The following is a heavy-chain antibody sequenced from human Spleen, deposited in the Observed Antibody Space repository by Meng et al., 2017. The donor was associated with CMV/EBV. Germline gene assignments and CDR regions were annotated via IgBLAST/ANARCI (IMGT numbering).Heavy chain of an antibody. V-gene: IGHV4-39*07. CDR3: ASGFVPPIGTHWFDP. D-gene: IGHD2-2*03. CDR1: GGSLSNTSSS. J-gene: IGHJ5*02. CDR2: IYYTGST. Sequence: GGSLSNTSSSWAWIRQPPGKGLEWIGTIYYTGSTYHNPSLRSRLTISTDRSKNQFSLKMTSMTAADTAIYYCASGFVPPIGTHWFDPWGQGTLVTVSS.